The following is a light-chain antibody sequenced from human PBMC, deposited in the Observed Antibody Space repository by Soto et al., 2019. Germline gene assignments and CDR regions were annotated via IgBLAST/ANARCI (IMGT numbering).Light chain of an antibody. CDR3: NAQADNGKHV. J-gene: IGLJ1*01. CDR2: EVS. Sequence: QSALTQPPSASGSPGQSVTISCTGNSNDVGHSSFISWYQQHPGKGPKLIIYEVSKRPSGVPDRFSGSKSGNTASLSVSGLQDEDEADYFCNAQADNGKHVFGTGTQLTVL. CDR1: SNDVGHSSF. V-gene: IGLV2-8*01.